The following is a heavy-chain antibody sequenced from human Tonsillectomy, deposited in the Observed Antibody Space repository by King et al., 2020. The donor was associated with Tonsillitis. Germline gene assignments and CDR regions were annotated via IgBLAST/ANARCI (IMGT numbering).Heavy chain of an antibody. V-gene: IGHV6-1*01. Sequence: VQLQQSGPGLVKPSQALSLTCVISGDSVSSNSAALNWIRQSPSRGLEWLGRTYSRSKWFTVFAVSVKSRVTINADTSKNKFSLQLNSVTPHETSVYSCARESGRSTFDALDVWGQGTVVTVSS. CDR1: GDSVSSNSAA. CDR3: ARESGRSTFDALDV. CDR2: TYSRSKWFT. D-gene: IGHD6-19*01. J-gene: IGHJ3*01.